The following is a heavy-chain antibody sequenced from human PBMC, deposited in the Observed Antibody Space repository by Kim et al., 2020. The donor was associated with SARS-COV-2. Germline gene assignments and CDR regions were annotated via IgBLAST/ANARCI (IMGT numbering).Heavy chain of an antibody. J-gene: IGHJ5*02. V-gene: IGHV3-33*08. CDR2: IWYDGSKE. Sequence: GGSLRLSCEVSGFTFSRYGMHWVRQAPGKGLDWVAVIWYDGSKEYYGDSVKGRFTISKDNSRNTLYLQMTSLRVEDTAVYYCARDEWMSGYCSETSCSTFDPWGQGTLVTVSS. CDR3: ARDEWMSGYCSETSCSTFDP. CDR1: GFTFSRYG. D-gene: IGHD2-2*01.